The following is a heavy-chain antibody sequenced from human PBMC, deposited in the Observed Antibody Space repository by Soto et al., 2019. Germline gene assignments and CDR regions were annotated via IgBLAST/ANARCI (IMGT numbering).Heavy chain of an antibody. D-gene: IGHD5-18*01. CDR3: SRDSYGSDY. V-gene: IGHV3-33*01. CDR2: IWYDGSNK. CDR1: GFTFSNYG. Sequence: QVQLVESGGGVVQPGRSLRLSCAASGFTFSNYGMHWVRQAPGKGLEWVAVIWYDGSNKYYADSVKGRFTISRDNSKNTLYLQMSSLSAEDTAVYYCSRDSYGSDYWGQGTLVTVSS. J-gene: IGHJ4*02.